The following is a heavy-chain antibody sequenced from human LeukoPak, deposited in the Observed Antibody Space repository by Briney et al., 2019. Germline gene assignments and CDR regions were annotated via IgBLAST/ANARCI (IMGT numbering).Heavy chain of an antibody. CDR3: ARGIPVDY. CDR2: IAHDGSNK. Sequence: GGSLRLSCAASGFTFSSYAMHWVRQAPGKGLEWVAVIAHDGSNKYYADSVKGRFTIHRDNPKTTLYLQMNSLRAEDTAVYYCARGIPVDYWGQGTLVTVSS. D-gene: IGHD5-18*01. V-gene: IGHV3-30*04. J-gene: IGHJ4*02. CDR1: GFTFSSYA.